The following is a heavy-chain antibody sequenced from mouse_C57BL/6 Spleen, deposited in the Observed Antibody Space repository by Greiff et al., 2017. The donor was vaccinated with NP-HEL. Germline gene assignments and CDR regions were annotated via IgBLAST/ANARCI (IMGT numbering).Heavy chain of an antibody. V-gene: IGHV1-80*01. D-gene: IGHD2-3*01. J-gene: IGHJ2*01. CDR1: GYAFSSYW. CDR2: IYPGDGDT. Sequence: QVQLKESGAELVKPGASVKISCKASGYAFSSYWMNWVKQRPGKGLEWIGQIYPGDGDTNYNGKFKGKATLTADKSSSTAYMQLSSLTSEDSAVYFCARQDGYSMYYFDYWGQGTTLTVSS. CDR3: ARQDGYSMYYFDY.